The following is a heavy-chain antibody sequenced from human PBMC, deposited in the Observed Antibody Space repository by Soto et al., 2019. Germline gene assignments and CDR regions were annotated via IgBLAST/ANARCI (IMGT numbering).Heavy chain of an antibody. CDR1: DESISSSRCH. Sequence: PENLSLTSTVSDESISSSRCHWAWIRQPPGKGLERIAGIKYSGTTFYNPSLKSRVTLSVDPSKNQFALKLSSVTAAEAAVDYCARHGIPGSNYFAFNIWFQCTMI. J-gene: IGHJ3*02. D-gene: IGHD4-4*01. CDR2: IKYSGTT. V-gene: IGHV4-39*01. CDR3: ARHGIPGSNYFAFNI.